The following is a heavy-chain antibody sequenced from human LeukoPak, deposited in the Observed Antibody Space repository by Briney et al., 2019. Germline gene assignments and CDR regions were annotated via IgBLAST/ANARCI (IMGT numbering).Heavy chain of an antibody. CDR2: ISDT. CDR1: GYSFTSYW. J-gene: IGHJ3*02. D-gene: IGHD3-22*01. Sequence: GESLKISCKGSGYSFTSYWIGWVRQMPGKGLEWMGIISDTRYSPSFQGQVTISADKSISTAYLQWSSLKASDTAMYYCARRHYYDSQDAFDIWGQGTMVTVSS. V-gene: IGHV5-51*01. CDR3: ARRHYYDSQDAFDI.